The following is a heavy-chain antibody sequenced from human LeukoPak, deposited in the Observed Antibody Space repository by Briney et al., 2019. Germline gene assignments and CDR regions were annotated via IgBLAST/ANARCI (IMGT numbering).Heavy chain of an antibody. D-gene: IGHD6-13*01. V-gene: IGHV1-18*04. CDR1: GYNFTTYG. CDR3: ARDRSIVAADHFDY. J-gene: IGHJ4*02. Sequence: ASVKVSCKASGYNFTTYGISWVRQAPGQGLEWMGWISVYNGKTKYAQKVQGRVTMTTDTSTTTAYMELRSLRSDDTAVYYCARDRSIVAADHFDYWGQGTLATVSS. CDR2: ISVYNGKT.